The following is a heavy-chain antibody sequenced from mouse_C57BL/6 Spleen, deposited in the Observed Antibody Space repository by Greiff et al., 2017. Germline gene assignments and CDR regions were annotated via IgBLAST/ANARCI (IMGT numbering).Heavy chain of an antibody. D-gene: IGHD1-1*01. CDR2: IHPSSGST. Sequence: QVQLQQPGAELVKPGASVKLSCKASGYTFTSYWMHWVKQRPGQGLEWIGMIHPSSGSTNYNEKFKSKATLTVDTSSSTAYMQLSCLTAEASAVSACAARGVGAHWYFDVWGTGTTVTVSS. V-gene: IGHV1-64*01. CDR1: GYTFTSYW. J-gene: IGHJ1*03. CDR3: AARGVGAHWYFDV.